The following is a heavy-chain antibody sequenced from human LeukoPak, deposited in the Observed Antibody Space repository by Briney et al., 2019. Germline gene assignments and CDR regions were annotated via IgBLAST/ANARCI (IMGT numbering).Heavy chain of an antibody. CDR3: ARDEGSDYYYYYMDV. CDR1: GLRFSSYS. V-gene: IGHV3-21*01. D-gene: IGHD6-19*01. J-gene: IGHJ6*03. Sequence: PGGSLRLSCAPSGLRFSSYSMNWVRQPPEKGLEWVSWISSAGGSIHYADSVKGRFPISRDHAKNSLYLQMNSLRVEDTAIYYCARDEGSDYYYYYMDVWGKGTTVTVSS. CDR2: ISSAGGSI.